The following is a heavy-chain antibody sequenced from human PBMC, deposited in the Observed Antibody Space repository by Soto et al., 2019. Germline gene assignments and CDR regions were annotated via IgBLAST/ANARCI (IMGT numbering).Heavy chain of an antibody. J-gene: IGHJ4*02. Sequence: GGSLRLSCAASGFTFSSYAMSWVRQAPGKGLEWVSAISGSGGSTYYADSVKGRFTISRDNSKNTLYLQMNSLRAEDTAVYYCAKDGCSSTSCPTDYWGQGTLVTVSS. D-gene: IGHD2-2*01. CDR3: AKDGCSSTSCPTDY. V-gene: IGHV3-23*01. CDR2: ISGSGGST. CDR1: GFTFSSYA.